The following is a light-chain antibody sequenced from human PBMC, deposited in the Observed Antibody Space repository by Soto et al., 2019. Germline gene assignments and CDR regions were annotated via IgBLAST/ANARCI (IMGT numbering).Light chain of an antibody. CDR3: QQYGSSPPYT. CDR2: GAS. CDR1: QSVSSSY. V-gene: IGKV3-20*01. Sequence: EIVLTQSPGTLSLSPGERATLSCRASQSVSSSYLAWYQQKPGQAPRLLIYGASSRATGIPDRFSGSGSGTDFTLALSRLGPEDFAVYYCQQYGSSPPYTFGQGTKLEIQ. J-gene: IGKJ2*01.